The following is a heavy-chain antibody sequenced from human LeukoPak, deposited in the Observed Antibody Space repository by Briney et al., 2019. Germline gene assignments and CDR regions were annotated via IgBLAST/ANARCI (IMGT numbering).Heavy chain of an antibody. J-gene: IGHJ4*02. CDR2: IYPGDSDT. CDR1: GYSFNTYW. D-gene: IGHD6-6*01. Sequence: GESLKISCKGSGYSFNTYWIGWVRQMPGKDLEWMGIIYPGDSDTRYSPSFQGQVTISADKSLSTAYLRWGSLKASDTAMYYCAREGRSSSPMDYWGQGTLVTVSS. V-gene: IGHV5-51*01. CDR3: AREGRSSSPMDY.